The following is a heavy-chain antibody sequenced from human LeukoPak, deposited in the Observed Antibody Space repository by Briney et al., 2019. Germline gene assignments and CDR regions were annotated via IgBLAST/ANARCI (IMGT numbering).Heavy chain of an antibody. Sequence: GGSLRLSCAASGFTFSSYGMHWVRQAPGKGLEWVAVIWYDGSNKYYADSVKGRFTISRDNSKNTLYLQMNSLRAEDTAVYYCARSLPGIAAAGKVFDYWGQGTLVTVSS. CDR1: GFTFSSYG. CDR2: IWYDGSNK. J-gene: IGHJ4*02. CDR3: ARSLPGIAAAGKVFDY. V-gene: IGHV3-33*01. D-gene: IGHD6-13*01.